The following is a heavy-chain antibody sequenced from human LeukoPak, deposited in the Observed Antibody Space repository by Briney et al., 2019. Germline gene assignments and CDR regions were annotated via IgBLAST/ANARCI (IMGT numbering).Heavy chain of an antibody. D-gene: IGHD6-6*01. V-gene: IGHV4-34*01. CDR2: INHSGST. Sequence: SETLSLTCAVYGGSFSGYYWSWIRQPPGKGLEWIGEINHSGSTNYNPSLKSRVTISVDTSKNQFSLQLSSVTAADTAVYYCARGRGQLALFDYWGQGTLVTVSS. J-gene: IGHJ4*02. CDR1: GGSFSGYY. CDR3: ARGRGQLALFDY.